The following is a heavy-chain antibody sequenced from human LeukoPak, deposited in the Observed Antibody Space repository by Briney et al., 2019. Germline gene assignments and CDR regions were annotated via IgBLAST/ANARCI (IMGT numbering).Heavy chain of an antibody. CDR3: ARDRGYSTFDY. V-gene: IGHV3-7*01. CDR1: AFTFSNYW. D-gene: IGHD4-23*01. CDR2: IKEDGSEI. J-gene: IGHJ4*02. Sequence: GGSLRLSCAASAFTFSNYWMGWVRQAPGKGLERVANIKEDGSEINYVDSVKGRFTISRDNDKNSLYLQMNSLRVDDTAVYYCARDRGYSTFDYWGQGTLVTVSS.